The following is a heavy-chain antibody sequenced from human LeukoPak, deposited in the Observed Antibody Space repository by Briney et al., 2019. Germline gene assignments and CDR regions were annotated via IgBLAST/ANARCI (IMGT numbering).Heavy chain of an antibody. CDR1: ELTLSDYA. J-gene: IGHJ4*02. CDR2: ISPGGGSI. Sequence: GGFLRLSCAASELTLSDYAMTWVRQAPGKGLEWVSSISPGGGSISYADSVKGRFTISRDKSKNTLYLQMNSLSAEDTATYYCASGSSWSSLIDNWGQGTLVAVSS. V-gene: IGHV3-23*01. CDR3: ASGSSWSSLIDN. D-gene: IGHD6-13*01.